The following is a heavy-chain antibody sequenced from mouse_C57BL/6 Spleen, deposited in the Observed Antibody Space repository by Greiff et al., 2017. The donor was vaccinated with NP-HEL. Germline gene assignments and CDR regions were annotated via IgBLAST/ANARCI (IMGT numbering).Heavy chain of an antibody. CDR1: GYTFTDYE. D-gene: IGHD1-1*01. V-gene: IGHV1-15*01. CDR2: IDPETGGT. CDR3: TSPLTTVVGFDV. J-gene: IGHJ1*03. Sequence: VQLQQSGAELVRPGASVTLSCKASGYTFTDYEMHWVKQTPVHGLEWIGAIDPETGGTAYNQKFKGKAILTADKSSSKAYMELRSLTSEDSAVYYCTSPLTTVVGFDVWGTGTTVTVSS.